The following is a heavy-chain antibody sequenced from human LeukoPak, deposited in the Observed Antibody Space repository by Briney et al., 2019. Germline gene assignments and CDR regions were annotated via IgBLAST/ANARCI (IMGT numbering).Heavy chain of an antibody. J-gene: IGHJ4*02. Sequence: PGGSLRLSCVASGFTFSSYALNWVRQTPGKGLEWVSTISGSGASTYYADAVRGRFTISRDNSRNTLQLQMNSLRAEDTAVYYCAKDRIYADGLWDFDYWGQGTLVTVSS. V-gene: IGHV3-23*01. D-gene: IGHD3-10*01. CDR3: AKDRIYADGLWDFDY. CDR1: GFTFSSYA. CDR2: ISGSGAST.